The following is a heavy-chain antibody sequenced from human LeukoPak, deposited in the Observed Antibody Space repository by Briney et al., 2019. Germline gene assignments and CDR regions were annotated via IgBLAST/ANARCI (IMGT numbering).Heavy chain of an antibody. V-gene: IGHV3-23*01. J-gene: IGHJ3*02. CDR1: GFTFSSYA. D-gene: IGHD3-22*01. CDR3: AKDMYYYDSSGSDAFDI. Sequence: GGSLRLSCAASGFTFSSYAMSWVRQAPGKGLEWVSAISGSGGSTYYADSVKGRFAISRDNSKNTLYLQMNSLRAEDTAVYYCAKDMYYYDSSGSDAFDIWGQGTMVTVSS. CDR2: ISGSGGST.